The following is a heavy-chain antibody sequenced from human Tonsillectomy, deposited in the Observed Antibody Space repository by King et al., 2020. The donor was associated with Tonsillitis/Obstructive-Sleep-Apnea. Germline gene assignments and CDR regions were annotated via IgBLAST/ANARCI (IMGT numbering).Heavy chain of an antibody. D-gene: IGHD2-2*01. CDR3: AGPSCRRTSCYFDY. CDR1: GGSISSSSYY. Sequence: QLQESGPGLVKPSETLSLTCTVSGGSISSSSYYWGWIRQPPGKGLEWVGSIYYSGSTYYNPSLKSRVTISVDTSKNQFSLKLSSLTAADTAVCYCAGPSCRRTSCYFDYWAREPWSPSPQ. J-gene: IGHJ4*02. CDR2: IYYSGST. V-gene: IGHV4-39*01.